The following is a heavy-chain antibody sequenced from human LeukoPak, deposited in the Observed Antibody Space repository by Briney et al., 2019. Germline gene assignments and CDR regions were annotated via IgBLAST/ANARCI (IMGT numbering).Heavy chain of an antibody. D-gene: IGHD3-3*01. V-gene: IGHV3-33*01. Sequence: GGSLRLSCAASGFTFSSYGMHWVRQAPGKGVEWVAVIWYDGSNKYYADSVKGRFTISRDNSKNTLYLQMNSLRAEDTAVYYCAREAVDTIFGVVIRGYYYYDMDVWGQGTTVTVSS. CDR1: GFTFSSYG. CDR3: AREAVDTIFGVVIRGYYYYDMDV. CDR2: IWYDGSNK. J-gene: IGHJ6*02.